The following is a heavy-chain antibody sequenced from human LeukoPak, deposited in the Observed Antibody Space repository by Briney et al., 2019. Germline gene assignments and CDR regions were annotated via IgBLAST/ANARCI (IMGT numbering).Heavy chain of an antibody. CDR2: ISYDGSNK. CDR3: SKTLDYYDTSGIDY. CDR1: GFTFSSYA. Sequence: PGRSLRLSCAASGFTFSSYAMHWVRQAPGKGLEWVAVISYDGSNKYYADSVKGRFTISRDNSKNTLYLQMNSLRAEDTAVYYCSKTLDYYDTSGIDYWGQGPLVTVSS. V-gene: IGHV3-30-3*02. J-gene: IGHJ4*02. D-gene: IGHD3-22*01.